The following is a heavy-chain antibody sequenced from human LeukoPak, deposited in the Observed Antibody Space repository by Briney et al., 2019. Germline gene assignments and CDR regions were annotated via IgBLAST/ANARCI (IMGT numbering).Heavy chain of an antibody. D-gene: IGHD6-19*01. Sequence: ASVKVSCKASGYTFTDCDINWVRQATGQGLEWMGWMNPNSGNTGYGQSFQGRITMTRDISIGTAYMELSNLTSEDTGIYYCTRGSSGRRDNWGQGTLVTVSA. CDR2: MNPNSGNT. J-gene: IGHJ4*02. V-gene: IGHV1-8*02. CDR1: GYTFTDCD. CDR3: TRGSSGRRDN.